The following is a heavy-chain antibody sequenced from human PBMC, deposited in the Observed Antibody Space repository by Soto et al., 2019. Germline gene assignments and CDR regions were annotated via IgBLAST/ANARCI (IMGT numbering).Heavy chain of an antibody. J-gene: IGHJ4*02. CDR3: AREPSGYSSGPFDY. V-gene: IGHV3-21*01. CDR2: ISSSSSSYI. D-gene: IGHD6-19*01. Sequence: GGSLRLSCAASGFTFSSYSMNWVRQAPGKGLEWVSSISSSSSSYIYYADSVKGRFTISRDNAKNSLYLQMNSLRAEDTAVYYCAREPSGYSSGPFDYWDQGTLVTVSS. CDR1: GFTFSSYS.